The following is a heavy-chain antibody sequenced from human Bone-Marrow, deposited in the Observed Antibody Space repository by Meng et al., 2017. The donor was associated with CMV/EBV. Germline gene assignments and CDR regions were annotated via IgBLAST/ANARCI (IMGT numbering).Heavy chain of an antibody. J-gene: IGHJ6*02. V-gene: IGHV1-8*03. D-gene: IGHD3-9*01. CDR1: GYTFTTYD. CDR2: MNPNSGNT. Sequence: ASVKVSCKASGYTFTTYDINWVRQATGQGLEWMGWMNPNSGNTGYAQKFQGRVTITADKSTSTAYMELSSLRSEDTAVYYCARFPLSFDRLATHYYGMDVWGQGTTVTVSS. CDR3: ARFPLSFDRLATHYYGMDV.